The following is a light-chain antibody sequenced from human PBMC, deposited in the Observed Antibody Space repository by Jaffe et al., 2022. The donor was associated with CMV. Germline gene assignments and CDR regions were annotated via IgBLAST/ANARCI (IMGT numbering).Light chain of an antibody. V-gene: IGLV1-44*01. CDR2: SHN. CDR3: VAWDDGLNGWV. CDR1: SSNVGINT. Sequence: QSTLSQPPSASGTPGQRVTISCSGSSSNVGINTVHWYQHLPGAAPKLLVYSHNQRPSGVPDRFSASKSGTSASLAISGLQSEDEADYFCVAWDDGLNGWVFGGGTKVTVL. J-gene: IGLJ3*02.